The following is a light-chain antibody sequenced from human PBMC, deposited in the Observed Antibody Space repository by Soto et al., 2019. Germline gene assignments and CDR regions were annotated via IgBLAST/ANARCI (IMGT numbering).Light chain of an antibody. CDR2: DAS. CDR1: QTISRW. Sequence: DIQLTQTPSTLSASVGDEVTITCRASQTISRWLAWYQQKPGRAPKLLIYDASTLETGVPPRFSGSGSETEFTLTISRLQPDDFATYFCHSRAFGPGTRLEIK. J-gene: IGKJ5*01. V-gene: IGKV1-5*01. CDR3: HSRA.